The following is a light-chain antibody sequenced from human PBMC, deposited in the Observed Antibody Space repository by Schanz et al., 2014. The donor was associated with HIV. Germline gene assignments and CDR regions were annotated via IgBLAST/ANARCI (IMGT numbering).Light chain of an antibody. CDR3: QQSDSSPWT. Sequence: EIVLTQSPGTLSLSPGERATLSCRASQSVSSSYLAWYQQKPGQAPRLLIYAASSRATGIPDRFSGSGSGTDFTLTISRLEPEDFAVFYCQQSDSSPWTFGQGTKVEIK. V-gene: IGKV3-20*01. J-gene: IGKJ1*01. CDR1: QSVSSSY. CDR2: AAS.